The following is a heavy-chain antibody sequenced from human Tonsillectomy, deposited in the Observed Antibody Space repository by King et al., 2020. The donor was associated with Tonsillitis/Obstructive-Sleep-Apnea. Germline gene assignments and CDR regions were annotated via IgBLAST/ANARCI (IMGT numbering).Heavy chain of an antibody. D-gene: IGHD3-22*01. J-gene: IGHJ4*02. Sequence: VQLVESGAEVKKPGASVKVSCKASGYTFTSYGISWVRQAPGQGLEWMGWISAYNGDTKYAQNLQGRVTMTTDTSTSTAYMELGSLRSDDTALYYCARVNYDGSGYYEGFDHWGQGTLVTGSS. V-gene: IGHV1-18*01. CDR2: ISAYNGDT. CDR1: GYTFTSYG. CDR3: ARVNYDGSGYYEGFDH.